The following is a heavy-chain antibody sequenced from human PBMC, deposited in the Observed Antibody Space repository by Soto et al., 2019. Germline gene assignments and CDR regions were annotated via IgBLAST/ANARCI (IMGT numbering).Heavy chain of an antibody. V-gene: IGHV1-2*04. CDR2: INRNSGGT. Sequence: ASVKVSCKASEYTFTGYYMHWVRQAPGQGLEWMGWINRNSGGTNYAQKFQGWVTMTRDTSISTAYMELSRLRSDDTAVYYCARLSEMATTTRIYYYGMDVWGQGTTVTVSS. CDR3: ARLSEMATTTRIYYYGMDV. J-gene: IGHJ6*02. CDR1: EYTFTGYY. D-gene: IGHD1-1*01.